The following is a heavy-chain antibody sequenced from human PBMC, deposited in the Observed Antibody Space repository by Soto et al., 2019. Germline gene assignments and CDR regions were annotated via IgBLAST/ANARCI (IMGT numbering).Heavy chain of an antibody. Sequence: SSETLSLTCAVYGGSFSGYYWSWIRQPPGKGLEWIGEINHSGSTNYNPSLKSRVTISVDTSKNQFSLKLSSVTAADTAVYYCARGLTAELLNFDYWGQGTLVTVSS. J-gene: IGHJ4*02. CDR3: ARGLTAELLNFDY. D-gene: IGHD6-13*01. CDR2: INHSGST. V-gene: IGHV4-34*01. CDR1: GGSFSGYY.